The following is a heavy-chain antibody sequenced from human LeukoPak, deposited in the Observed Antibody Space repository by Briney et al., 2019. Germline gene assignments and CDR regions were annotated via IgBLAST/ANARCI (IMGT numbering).Heavy chain of an antibody. Sequence: ASVKVSCKASGYTFTSYAMNWVRQAPGQGLEWMGWINTNTGNPTCAQGFTGRFVFSLDTSVSTAYLQISSLKAEDTAVYYCARAELWRWLQYQFDYWGQGTLVTVSS. J-gene: IGHJ4*02. CDR1: GYTFTSYA. CDR2: INTNTGNP. CDR3: ARAELWRWLQYQFDY. V-gene: IGHV7-4-1*02. D-gene: IGHD5-24*01.